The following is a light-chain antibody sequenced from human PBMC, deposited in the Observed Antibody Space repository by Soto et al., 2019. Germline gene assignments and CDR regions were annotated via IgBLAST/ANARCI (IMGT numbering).Light chain of an antibody. V-gene: IGLV1-40*01. J-gene: IGLJ2*01. CDR3: QSYDSSLGGL. Sequence: QSVLTQPPSVSGAPGQRVTISCTGSSSNIGAGFDVHWYKQLPGTAPKLVIYGNRNRPSGVPDRFSGSKSGTSASLAITGLQAEDEADYFCQSYDSSLGGLFGGGTKLT. CDR1: SSNIGAGFD. CDR2: GNR.